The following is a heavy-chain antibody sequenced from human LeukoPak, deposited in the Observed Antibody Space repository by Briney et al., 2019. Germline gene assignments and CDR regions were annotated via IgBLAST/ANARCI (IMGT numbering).Heavy chain of an antibody. CDR3: ARDSSVVPTVANWYFDL. Sequence: ASVKVSCKASGYSFTDYYINWVRQAPGQGPEWMGWINPNNGGTNYAQKFQDRVTMTRDTSITTAYMDLGSLRPDDTAIYYCARDSSVVPTVANWYFDLWGRGTLVTVSP. V-gene: IGHV1-2*02. CDR2: INPNNGGT. J-gene: IGHJ2*01. CDR1: GYSFTDYY. D-gene: IGHD2-2*01.